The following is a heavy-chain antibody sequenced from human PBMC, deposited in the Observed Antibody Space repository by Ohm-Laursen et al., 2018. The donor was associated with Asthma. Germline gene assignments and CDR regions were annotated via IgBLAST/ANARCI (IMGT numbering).Heavy chain of an antibody. J-gene: IGHJ4*02. D-gene: IGHD3-3*01. V-gene: IGHV3-30-3*01. CDR3: ARDVMEWYLPAFDY. Sequence: SLRLSCTVSGFTFRSYAMHWVRQAPGKGLEWVAVGGSYYDGGLKYYADSVNGRFTVSRDDSKNTLYLQMNSLRPDDTAVYYCARDVMEWYLPAFDYWGPGTLVTVSS. CDR2: GGSYYDGGLK. CDR1: GFTFRSYA.